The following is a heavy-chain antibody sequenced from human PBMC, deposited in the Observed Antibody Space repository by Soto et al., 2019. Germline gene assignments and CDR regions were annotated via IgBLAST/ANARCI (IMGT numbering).Heavy chain of an antibody. CDR3: ARDFAYFDS. J-gene: IGHJ4*02. CDR2: VYYTGST. D-gene: IGHD3-3*01. Sequence: PSETLSLTCTVSGGSVSNSSHYWTWIRQPPGKGLEWIGYVYYTGSTNYNPSLHSRVSISMDTSKNQFSLNLDSVTAADTAVYFCARDFAYFDSWGQGTLVTVSS. CDR1: GGSVSNSSHY. V-gene: IGHV4-61*01.